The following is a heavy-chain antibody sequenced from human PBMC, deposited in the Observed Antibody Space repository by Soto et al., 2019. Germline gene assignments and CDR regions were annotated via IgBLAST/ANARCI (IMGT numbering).Heavy chain of an antibody. CDR1: GFTFHDYA. Sequence: EVTLLESGGGLVQPGGALRLSCATSGFTFHDYAMSWVRQAPGKGLEWVSSINNGGDNIYYADSVKGRFTISRDNSKSTLYLQMNSLRAEDTAVYYCAKTFLARYCSSSICYDPADYFDYWGQGTLVTVSS. J-gene: IGHJ4*02. CDR2: INNGGDNI. V-gene: IGHV3-23*01. D-gene: IGHD2-2*01. CDR3: AKTFLARYCSSSICYDPADYFDY.